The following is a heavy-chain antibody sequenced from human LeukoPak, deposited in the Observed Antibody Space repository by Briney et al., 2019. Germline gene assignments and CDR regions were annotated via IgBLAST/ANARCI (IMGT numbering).Heavy chain of an antibody. J-gene: IGHJ4*02. V-gene: IGHV1-2*02. D-gene: IGHD6-19*01. CDR2: INPNSGGT. Sequence: ASVKVSCKASGYTFTGYYMHWVRQAPGQGLEWMGWINPNSGGTNYAQKFQGRVTMTRDTSISTAYMELSSLKSEDTAVYYCARAYSSGWYAETTGWGQGTLVTVSS. CDR3: ARAYSSGWYAETTG. CDR1: GYTFTGYY.